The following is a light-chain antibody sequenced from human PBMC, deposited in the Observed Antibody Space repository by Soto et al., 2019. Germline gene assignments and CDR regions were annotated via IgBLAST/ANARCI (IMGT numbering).Light chain of an antibody. CDR1: SGSVSTSYY. J-gene: IGLJ3*02. CDR2: STN. Sequence: QTVVTQEPSFSVSPGGTVTLTCGLSSGSVSTSYYPSRYQQTPGQAPRTLIYSTNTRSSGVPDRFSGSILGNKAALTITGAQAYDESDYYCVLYMGSGNWVFGGGTKVTVL. CDR3: VLYMGSGNWV. V-gene: IGLV8-61*01.